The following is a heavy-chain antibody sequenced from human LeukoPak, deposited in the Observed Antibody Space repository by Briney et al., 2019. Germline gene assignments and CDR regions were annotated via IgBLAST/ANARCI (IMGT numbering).Heavy chain of an antibody. D-gene: IGHD3-9*01. J-gene: IGHJ6*02. V-gene: IGHV3-30*04. CDR1: GFTFSSYA. CDR3: ARAQYFDWLNYYYGMDV. Sequence: GGSLRLSCAASGFTFSSYAMHWFRKAPGKGLRWVAVISYDGSNKYYADSVKGRFTISRDNSKNTLYLQMNSLRAEDTAVYYCARAQYFDWLNYYYGMDVWGQGTTVTVSS. CDR2: ISYDGSNK.